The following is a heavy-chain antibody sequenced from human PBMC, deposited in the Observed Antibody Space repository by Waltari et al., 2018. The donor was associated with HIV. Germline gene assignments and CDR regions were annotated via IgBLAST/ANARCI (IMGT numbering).Heavy chain of an antibody. V-gene: IGHV3-9*01. CDR1: GFTFDDYA. D-gene: IGHD6-19*01. J-gene: IGHJ5*02. Sequence: EVQLVASGGGLVQPGRSLRLSCAASGFTFDDYAMHWVRQPPGKGLEWVSGISWNSGSIDYADSVKGRFTISRDNTKNSLYLQMNSVRAEDTALYYCAKDRGPFIAVAGTWGQGTLVTVSS. CDR3: AKDRGPFIAVAGT. CDR2: ISWNSGSI.